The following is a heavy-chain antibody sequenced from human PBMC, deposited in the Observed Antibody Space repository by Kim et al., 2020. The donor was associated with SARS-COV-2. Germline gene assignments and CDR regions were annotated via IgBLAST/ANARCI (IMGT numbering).Heavy chain of an antibody. D-gene: IGHD1-26*01. CDR3: ARVGAWWELLKVVRVEIAFDI. CDR2: ISAYNGNT. V-gene: IGHV1-18*01. Sequence: ASVKVSCKASGYTFTSYGISWVRQAPGQGLEWMGWISAYNGNTNYAQKLQGRVTMTTDTSTSTAYMELRSLRSDDTAVYYCARVGAWWELLKVVRVEIAFDIWGQGTMVTVSS. CDR1: GYTFTSYG. J-gene: IGHJ3*02.